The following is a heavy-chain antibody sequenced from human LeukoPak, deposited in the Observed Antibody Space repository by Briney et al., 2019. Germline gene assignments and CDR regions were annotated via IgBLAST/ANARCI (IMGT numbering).Heavy chain of an antibody. CDR1: GYTFTSYD. CDR3: ARKGPAAYDYYYMDV. D-gene: IGHD2-2*01. Sequence: ASVKASCKASGYTFTSYDINWVRQATGQGLEWMGWMNPNSGNTGYAQKFQGRVTITRNTSISTAYMELSSLRSEDTAVYYCARKGPAAYDYYYMDVWGKGTTVTVSS. CDR2: MNPNSGNT. V-gene: IGHV1-8*03. J-gene: IGHJ6*03.